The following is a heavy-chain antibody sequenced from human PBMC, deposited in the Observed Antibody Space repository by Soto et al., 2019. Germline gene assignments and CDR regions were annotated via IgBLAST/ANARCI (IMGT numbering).Heavy chain of an antibody. CDR1: GGTFSSYA. V-gene: IGHV1-69*01. CDR3: ARPGTDFDWLLPFDY. J-gene: IGHJ4*02. CDR2: IIPIFGTA. Sequence: QVQLVQSGAEVKKPGSSVKVSCKATGGTFSSYAISWVRQAPGQGLEWMGGIIPIFGTANYAQKFQGRVTITADESTSTAYMELSSLRSEDTAVYYCARPGTDFDWLLPFDYWGQGTLVTVSS. D-gene: IGHD3-9*01.